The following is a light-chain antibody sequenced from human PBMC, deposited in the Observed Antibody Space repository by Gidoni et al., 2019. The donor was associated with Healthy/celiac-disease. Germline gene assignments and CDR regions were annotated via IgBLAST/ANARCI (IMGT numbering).Light chain of an antibody. CDR3: MQALQTPFT. CDR1: QSLLHSNGYTY. Sequence: DIVMTQSPLSLPVTPGEPASISCRSSQSLLHSNGYTYLDWYLQKPGQSPQLLIYLGSNRASGVPDRFSGSGSGTDFTLKISRVEAEDVGVYYCMQALQTPFTFGPGTKSGYQT. CDR2: LGS. V-gene: IGKV2-28*01. J-gene: IGKJ3*01.